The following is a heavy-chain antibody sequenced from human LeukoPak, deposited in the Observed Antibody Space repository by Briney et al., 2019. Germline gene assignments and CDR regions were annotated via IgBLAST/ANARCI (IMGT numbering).Heavy chain of an antibody. J-gene: IGHJ4*02. D-gene: IGHD3-22*01. CDR2: INPSSDST. Sequence: ASVKVSCKASGYTFTSYYMHWVRQAPGQGLEWMGMINPSSDSTSYAQKFQGRVTMTRDKSTSTVYMELSSLRSEDTALYYCARELNYDSSGYYFDYWGQGTLVTVSS. CDR1: GYTFTSYY. V-gene: IGHV1-46*01. CDR3: ARELNYDSSGYYFDY.